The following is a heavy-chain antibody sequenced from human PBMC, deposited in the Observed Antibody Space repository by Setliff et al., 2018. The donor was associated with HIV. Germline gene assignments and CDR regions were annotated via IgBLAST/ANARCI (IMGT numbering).Heavy chain of an antibody. CDR3: ARQHYYDSSGRNLMDV. CDR1: GGSISSYY. Sequence: PSETLSLTCTVSGGSISSYYWTWIRQPPGKGLECIGYIYYDGSTNYNPSLKSRVTISVDTSKNQFSLKLSSVTAADTAVYYCARQHYYDSSGRNLMDVWGKGTTVTVSS. J-gene: IGHJ6*03. CDR2: IYYDGST. D-gene: IGHD3-22*01. V-gene: IGHV4-59*08.